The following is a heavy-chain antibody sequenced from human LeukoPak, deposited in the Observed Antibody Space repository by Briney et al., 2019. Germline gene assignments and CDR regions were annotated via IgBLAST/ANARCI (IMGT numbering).Heavy chain of an antibody. CDR3: ARVQYSSSWPFDY. Sequence: GGSLRLSCAASGFTFSSYSMNWVRQAPGKGLEWVSSISSSSSYIYYADSVKGRFTISRDNAKNSLYLQMNSLRAGDTAVYYCARVQYSSSWPFDYWGQGTLVTVSS. J-gene: IGHJ4*02. CDR1: GFTFSSYS. D-gene: IGHD6-13*01. CDR2: ISSSSSYI. V-gene: IGHV3-21*01.